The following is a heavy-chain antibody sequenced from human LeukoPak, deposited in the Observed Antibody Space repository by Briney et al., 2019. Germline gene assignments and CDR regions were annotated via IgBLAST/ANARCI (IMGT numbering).Heavy chain of an antibody. J-gene: IGHJ4*02. CDR1: GFTFSIYG. Sequence: GGSLRLSCAAPGFTFSIYGMHWVRQAPGKGLEWVAVIWYDGSNKYYADSVKGRFTISRDNAKNPLYLQMDSLRDGDTAVYYCARDRGTGWTIDYWGQGTLVTVSP. D-gene: IGHD6-19*01. CDR2: IWYDGSNK. V-gene: IGHV3-33*01. CDR3: ARDRGTGWTIDY.